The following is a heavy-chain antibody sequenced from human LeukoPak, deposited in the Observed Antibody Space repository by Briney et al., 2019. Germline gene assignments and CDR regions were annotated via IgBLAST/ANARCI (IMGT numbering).Heavy chain of an antibody. CDR2: IIPIFSSA. Sequence: SVKVSCKASGGTFSSYTITWVRQAPGPRLEWRGGIIPIFSSANYAQKFQGRVTITADESTGTAYMELSSLRSEDTAVYYCATATMVRDVHFDYWGQGTLVTVSS. D-gene: IGHD3-10*01. CDR3: ATATMVRDVHFDY. V-gene: IGHV1-69*13. CDR1: GGTFSSYT. J-gene: IGHJ4*02.